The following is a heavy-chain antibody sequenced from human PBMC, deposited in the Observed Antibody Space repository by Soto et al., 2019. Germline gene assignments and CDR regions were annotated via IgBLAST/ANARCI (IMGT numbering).Heavy chain of an antibody. V-gene: IGHV1-24*01. CDR1: GYTLTELS. CDR3: ATQQGGSYCYLYYYYGMDV. D-gene: IGHD5-18*01. J-gene: IGHJ6*02. CDR2: FDPEDGET. Sequence: GASVKVSCKVSGYTLTELSMHWVRQAPGKGLEWMGGFDPEDGETIYAQKFQVRVTMTEDKSTDTAYMELSSLRSEDTAVYYCATQQGGSYCYLYYYYGMDVWGQGTTVTVSS.